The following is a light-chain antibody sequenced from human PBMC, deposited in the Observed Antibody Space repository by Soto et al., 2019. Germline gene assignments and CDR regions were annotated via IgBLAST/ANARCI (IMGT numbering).Light chain of an antibody. V-gene: IGLV1-44*01. CDR2: SSD. J-gene: IGLJ1*01. CDR1: SSNIGRHT. Sequence: QSVLTQPPSASGTPGQRVTISCSGGSSNIGRHTVNWYQQLPGTAPKLLIQSSDKRPSGVPDRFSGSTSGTSGSLAISGLQSEDEADHYCAAWDDSLNGHVFGTGTKLTVL. CDR3: AAWDDSLNGHV.